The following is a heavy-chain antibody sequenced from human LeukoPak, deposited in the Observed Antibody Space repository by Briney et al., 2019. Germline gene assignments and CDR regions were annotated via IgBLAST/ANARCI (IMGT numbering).Heavy chain of an antibody. D-gene: IGHD1-26*01. CDR2: ISDSGTTM. V-gene: IGHV3-11*04. CDR1: GFTFSDYY. CDR3: ARDESGSYYDY. Sequence: PGGSLRLSCAASGFTFSDYYMTWIRQAPGKGLEWVSYISDSGTTMYYADSVKGRFTISRDNSKNTLYLQMNSLRAEDTAVYYCARDESGSYYDYWGQGTLVTVSS. J-gene: IGHJ4*02.